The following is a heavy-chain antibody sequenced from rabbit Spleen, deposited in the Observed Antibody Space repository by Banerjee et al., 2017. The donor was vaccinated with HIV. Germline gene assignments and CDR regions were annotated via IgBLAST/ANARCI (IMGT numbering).Heavy chain of an antibody. D-gene: IGHD8-1*01. CDR3: ARDAGTSFSTYGMDL. V-gene: IGHV1S7*01. CDR2: IYPDYGST. CDR1: GIDFSSYG. Sequence: QLVESGGGLVTLGGSLTLSCKASGIDFSSYGISWVRQAPGKGLEYIGYIYPDYGSTDYATWVNGRFTISSHDAQNTLYLQLNSLTAADTATYFCARDAGTSFSTYGMDLWGPGTLVTVS. J-gene: IGHJ6*01.